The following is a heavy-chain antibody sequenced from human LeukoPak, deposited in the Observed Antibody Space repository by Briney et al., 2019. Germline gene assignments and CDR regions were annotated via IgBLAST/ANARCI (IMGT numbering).Heavy chain of an antibody. CDR3: AKDRGDYTNWFDP. D-gene: IGHD4-17*01. CDR2: IRYDGSNK. J-gene: IGHJ5*02. V-gene: IGHV3-30*02. Sequence: PGGSLRLSCEPPGFTFNNYEMNWVRQGPGKGLEWVAFIRYDGSNKYYADSVKGRFTISRDNSKNTLYLQMNSPRAEDTAIYYCAKDRGDYTNWFDPWGQGTLVTVSS. CDR1: GFTFNNYE.